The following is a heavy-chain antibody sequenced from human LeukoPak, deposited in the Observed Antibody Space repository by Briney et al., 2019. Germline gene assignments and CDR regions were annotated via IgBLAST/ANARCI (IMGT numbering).Heavy chain of an antibody. Sequence: SGGSLRLSCAASGFTFSTSGMNWVRQAPGKGLEWVSYIRGSSTTIYYADSVKGRFTVSRDNAQNSLYQQMNNLRAEDTAVYFCARDSRSHCGTDACYGPYFDYWGQGTLVTVSS. J-gene: IGHJ4*02. V-gene: IGHV3-48*01. CDR2: IRGSSTTI. D-gene: IGHD2-2*01. CDR1: GFTFSTSG. CDR3: ARDSRSHCGTDACYGPYFDY.